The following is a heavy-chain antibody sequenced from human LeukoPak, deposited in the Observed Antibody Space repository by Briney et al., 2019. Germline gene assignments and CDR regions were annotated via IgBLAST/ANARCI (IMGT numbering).Heavy chain of an antibody. CDR3: AKDNRPSWFGDLSAFDY. V-gene: IGHV3-9*01. CDR1: GFTFDDYA. J-gene: IGHJ4*02. CDR2: ISWNSGNI. D-gene: IGHD3-10*01. Sequence: GRSLRLSCAASGFTFDDYAMQWVRHAPGKGVEGVSEISWNSGNIVYADSVKGRFTISRDNAKNSLYLQMNSLRAEDTALYYCAKDNRPSWFGDLSAFDYWGQGTLVTVSS.